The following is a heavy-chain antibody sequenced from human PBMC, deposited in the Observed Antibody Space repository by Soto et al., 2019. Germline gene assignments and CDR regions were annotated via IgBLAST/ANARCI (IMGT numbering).Heavy chain of an antibody. D-gene: IGHD3-10*01. CDR2: IDPSDSYT. J-gene: IGHJ6*02. CDR3: ASNVMVRGVTNYYYYGMDV. CDR1: GYSFTSYW. V-gene: IGHV5-10-1*01. Sequence: GESLKISCKGSGYSFTSYWISWVRQMPGKGLEWMGRIDPSDSYTNYSPSFQGHVTISADKSISTAYLQWSSLKASDTAMYYCASNVMVRGVTNYYYYGMDVWGPGTTVTVYS.